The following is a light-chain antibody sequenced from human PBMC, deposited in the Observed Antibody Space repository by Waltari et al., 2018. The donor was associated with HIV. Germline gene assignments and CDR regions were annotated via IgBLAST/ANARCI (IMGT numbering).Light chain of an antibody. V-gene: IGLV2-23*02. CDR3: CSYAGSSTWV. Sequence: QSALTQPASVSGSPGQSITISCTGTRSDVESYNFVSWYQQHPGKAPKLIIYDVSKRPSGVSNPFSCSKSGDTASLTVSGLQSEDESDYYCCSYAGSSTWVFGGGTRLTVL. J-gene: IGLJ3*02. CDR2: DVS. CDR1: RSDVESYNF.